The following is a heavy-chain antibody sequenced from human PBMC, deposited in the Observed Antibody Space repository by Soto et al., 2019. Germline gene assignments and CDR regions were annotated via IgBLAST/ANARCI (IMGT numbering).Heavy chain of an antibody. CDR1: GASVITDGYY. CDR3: ARINRLAPVATYYYRSMDV. CDR2: IHHTGYT. J-gene: IGHJ6*02. V-gene: IGHV4-61*08. Sequence: SETLSLTCSVSGASVITDGYYCSCIRKPPWKGLEYISYIHHTGYTNYSPSLKSRVTTSIDTSKNEFSLKVGSLTAADTAIYYCARINRLAPVATYYYRSMDVWGQGTTVTVSS. D-gene: IGHD6-19*01.